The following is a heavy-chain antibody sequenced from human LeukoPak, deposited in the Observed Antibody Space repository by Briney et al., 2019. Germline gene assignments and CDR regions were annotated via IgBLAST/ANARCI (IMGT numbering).Heavy chain of an antibody. D-gene: IGHD3-3*01. CDR1: GYTFTIYY. V-gene: IGHV1-46*01. CDR2: INPSGGST. Sequence: ASVKVSCKASGYTFTIYYMHWVRQAPGQGLEWMGIINPSGGSTSYAQKFQGRGTMTRDTSTSTVYMELSSLRSEDTAVYYCARAASPTSYYDFWSGYYFYWGQGTLVTVSS. CDR3: ARAASPTSYYDFWSGYYFY. J-gene: IGHJ4*02.